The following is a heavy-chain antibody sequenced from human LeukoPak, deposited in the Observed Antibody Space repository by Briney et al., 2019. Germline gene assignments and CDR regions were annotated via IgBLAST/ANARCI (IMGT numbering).Heavy chain of an antibody. D-gene: IGHD6-13*01. V-gene: IGHV4-59*01. CDR1: GGSISSYY. CDR2: IYYSGST. Sequence: KPSETLSLTCTVSGGSISSYYWSWVRQPPGKGLEWIGYIYYSGSTNYNPSLKSRVTISVDTSKNQFSLKLSSLTAADTAVYYCVRGTYGSSWQLEHFDYWGQGTLVTVSS. CDR3: VRGTYGSSWQLEHFDY. J-gene: IGHJ4*02.